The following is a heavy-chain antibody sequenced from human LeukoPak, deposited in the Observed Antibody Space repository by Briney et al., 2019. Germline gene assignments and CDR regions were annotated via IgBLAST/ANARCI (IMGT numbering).Heavy chain of an antibody. CDR1: GGSFSAYY. CDR2: INHSGST. J-gene: IGHJ5*02. V-gene: IGHV4-34*01. D-gene: IGHD4-17*01. Sequence: PSETLSLTCADFGGSFSAYYWSWIRQPPRKGLEWIGEINHSGSTNYNPSLKSRVTISVDTSKNQFSLKLSSVTAADTAVYYCARVTVTRWFDPWGQGTLVTVSS. CDR3: ARVTVTRWFDP.